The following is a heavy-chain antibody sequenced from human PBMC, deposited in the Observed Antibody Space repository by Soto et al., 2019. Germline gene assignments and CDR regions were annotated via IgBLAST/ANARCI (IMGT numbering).Heavy chain of an antibody. V-gene: IGHV1-69*01. J-gene: IGHJ3*02. D-gene: IGHD6-6*01. CDR3: ARSRMIAARRPNDAFDI. Sequence: QVQLVQSGAEVKKPGSSVKVSCKASGGTFSSYAISWVRQAPGQGLEWMGGIIPIFGTANYAQKFQGRVTITADESTSTAYMELSSLRSEDTAVYYCARSRMIAARRPNDAFDIWGQGTTVTVSS. CDR2: IIPIFGTA. CDR1: GGTFSSYA.